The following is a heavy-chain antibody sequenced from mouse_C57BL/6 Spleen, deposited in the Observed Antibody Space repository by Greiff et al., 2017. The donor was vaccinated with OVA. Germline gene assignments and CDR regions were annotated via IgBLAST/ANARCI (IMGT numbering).Heavy chain of an antibody. V-gene: IGHV1-82*01. D-gene: IGHD1-1*01. J-gene: IGHJ4*01. CDR1: GYAFSSSW. Sequence: VQLQQSGPELVKPGASVKISCKASGYAFSSSWMNWVKQRPGKGLEWIGRIYPGDGDTTYNGKFKGKATLTADKSSSTAYMQLSSLTSEDSAVYFCARLVATGDAMDYWGQGTSVTVSS. CDR2: IYPGDGDT. CDR3: ARLVATGDAMDY.